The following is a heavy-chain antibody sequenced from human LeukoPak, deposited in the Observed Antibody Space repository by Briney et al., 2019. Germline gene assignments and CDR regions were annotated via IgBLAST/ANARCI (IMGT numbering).Heavy chain of an antibody. Sequence: GGSLRLSCAASGFTFSSYAMSWVRQAPGKGLEWVSAISGSGGSTYYADSVKGRFTISRDNSKNTLYLQMNSLRAEDTAVYYCAKETYDSSGYYYGDWFDPWGQGTLVTVSS. CDR1: GFTFSSYA. V-gene: IGHV3-23*01. D-gene: IGHD3-22*01. CDR2: ISGSGGST. CDR3: AKETYDSSGYYYGDWFDP. J-gene: IGHJ5*02.